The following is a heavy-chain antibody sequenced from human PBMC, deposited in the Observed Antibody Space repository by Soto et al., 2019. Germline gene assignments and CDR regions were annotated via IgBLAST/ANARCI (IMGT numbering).Heavy chain of an antibody. J-gene: IGHJ5*02. CDR3: ARGGERYYDILTGYPNWFDP. V-gene: IGHV4-59*01. CDR1: GGSISSYY. D-gene: IGHD3-9*01. Sequence: PSETLSLTCTVSGGSISSYYWSWIRQPPGKGLEWIGYIYYSGSTNYNPSLKSRVTISVDTSKNQFSLKLSSVTAADTAVYYCARGGERYYDILTGYPNWFDPWGQGTLVTV. CDR2: IYYSGST.